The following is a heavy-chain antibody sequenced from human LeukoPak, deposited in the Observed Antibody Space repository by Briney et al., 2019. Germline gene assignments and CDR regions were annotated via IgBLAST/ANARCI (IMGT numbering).Heavy chain of an antibody. CDR3: TRSNFDS. J-gene: IGHJ4*02. V-gene: IGHV3-30*04. Sequence: PGGSLRLSCAASGFTFSSYAMHWVRQAPGKGLEWVAVISYDGSNKYYADSVKGRFTISRDNAKNSLYLQMNSLRDEDTAVYYCTRSNFDSWGQGTLVTVSS. CDR1: GFTFSSYA. CDR2: ISYDGSNK.